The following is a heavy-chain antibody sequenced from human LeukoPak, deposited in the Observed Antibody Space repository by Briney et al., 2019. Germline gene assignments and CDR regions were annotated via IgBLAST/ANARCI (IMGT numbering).Heavy chain of an antibody. CDR1: GFTFSSYD. CDR2: INHSGST. D-gene: IGHD3-16*01. J-gene: IGHJ6*02. Sequence: SGGSLRLSCAASGFTFSSYDMSWVRQAPGKGLEWIGEINHSGSTNYNPSLKSRVTISVDTSKNQFSLNLSSVTAADTAVYYCARSAGGGHYYGMDVWGQGTTVTVSS. V-gene: IGHV4-34*01. CDR3: ARSAGGGHYYGMDV.